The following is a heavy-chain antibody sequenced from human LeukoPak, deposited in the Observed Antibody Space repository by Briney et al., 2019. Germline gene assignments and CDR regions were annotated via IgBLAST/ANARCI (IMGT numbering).Heavy chain of an antibody. CDR1: GYTFTGYY. CDR3: ARDRAGNHYYYYYYMDV. J-gene: IGHJ6*03. Sequence: ASVKVSCKASGYTFTGYYMHWVRQAPGQGLEGMGFINPNSGGTNYAQKFQGRVTMTRDTSISTAYMELSRLRSDDTAVYYCARDRAGNHYYYYYYMDVWGKGTTVTVSS. V-gene: IGHV1-2*02. CDR2: INPNSGGT.